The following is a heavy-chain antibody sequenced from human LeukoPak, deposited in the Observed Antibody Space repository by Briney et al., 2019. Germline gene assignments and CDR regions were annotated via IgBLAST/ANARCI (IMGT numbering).Heavy chain of an antibody. CDR3: AKGQRPQECGGDCDIPYYYVMDV. D-gene: IGHD2-21*02. CDR1: GFTFSSYA. CDR2: ISYDGSNK. V-gene: IGHV3-30-3*01. J-gene: IGHJ6*02. Sequence: GRSLRLSCAASGFTFSSYAMHWVRQAPGKGLEWVAVISYDGSNKYYADSVKGRFIISRDNSENTVFLHMNSLRADDTAVYYCAKGQRPQECGGDCDIPYYYVMDVWGQGTTVTVSS.